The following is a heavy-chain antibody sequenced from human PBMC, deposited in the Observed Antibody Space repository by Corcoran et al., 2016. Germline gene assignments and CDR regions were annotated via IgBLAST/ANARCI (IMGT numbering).Heavy chain of an antibody. D-gene: IGHD2-2*01. J-gene: IGHJ4*02. Sequence: QLQLQESGPGLVKPSETLSLTCTVSGGSISSSSYYRGWIRQPPGKGLEWIGSIYYSGSTYYNPSLKSRVTISVDTSKNQFSLKLSSVTAADTAVYYCARHSSTNPGSLEPYFDYWGQGTLVTVSS. CDR2: IYYSGST. V-gene: IGHV4-39*01. CDR3: ARHSSTNPGSLEPYFDY. CDR1: GGSISSSSYY.